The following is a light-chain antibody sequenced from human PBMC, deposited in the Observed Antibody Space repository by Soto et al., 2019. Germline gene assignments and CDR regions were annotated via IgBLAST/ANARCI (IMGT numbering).Light chain of an antibody. CDR2: GTS. CDR1: QSVLYSAY. CDR3: QQYGNSPIT. Sequence: DIVMTQSPDSLTVSLGERATINCKSSQSVLYSAYLGWYQKKPGQAPRLLIYGTSSRATGIPDRFSGSGSGTDFNLTISRLETEDFAVYDCQQYGNSPITGGQGTRLEIK. J-gene: IGKJ5*01. V-gene: IGKV3-20*01.